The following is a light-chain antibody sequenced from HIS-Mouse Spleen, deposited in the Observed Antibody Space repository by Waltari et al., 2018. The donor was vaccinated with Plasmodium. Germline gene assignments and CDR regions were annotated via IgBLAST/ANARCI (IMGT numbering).Light chain of an antibody. CDR2: DDS. CDR3: QVWDSSSDHPV. Sequence: SYVLTHPPSVSVAPGQTARITGRGNNIGSNSVHWYQQKPGQAPVLVVYDDSDRPSGIPERFSGSNSGNTATLTISRVEAGDEADYYCQVWDSSSDHPVFGGGTKLTVL. J-gene: IGLJ2*01. CDR1: NIGSNS. V-gene: IGLV3-21*02.